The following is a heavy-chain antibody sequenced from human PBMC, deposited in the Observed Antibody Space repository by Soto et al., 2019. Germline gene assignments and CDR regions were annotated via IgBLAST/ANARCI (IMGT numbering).Heavy chain of an antibody. Sequence: EVQLVESGGGLVQPGRSLRLSCAASGFTFDDYAMHWVRQAPGKGLEWVSGISWNSGSIGYADSVKGRFTISRDNAKNSLYLQMNSLRAEDTALYYSAKAEEMGELSLSDYWGQGTLVTVSS. V-gene: IGHV3-9*01. D-gene: IGHD3-16*02. CDR3: AKAEEMGELSLSDY. CDR2: ISWNSGSI. J-gene: IGHJ4*02. CDR1: GFTFDDYA.